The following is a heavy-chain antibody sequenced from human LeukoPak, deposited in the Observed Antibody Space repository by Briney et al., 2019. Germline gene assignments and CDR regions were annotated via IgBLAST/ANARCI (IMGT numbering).Heavy chain of an antibody. J-gene: IGHJ4*02. V-gene: IGHV3-7*01. D-gene: IGHD6-13*01. CDR3: ARGRGGYSSSWLDY. Sequence: PGGSLRLSCAASGFTISSYWMSWVRQAPGKGLEWVANIKQDGSEKYYVDSVKGRFTISRDNAKNSLYLQMNSLRAEDTAVYYCARGRGGYSSSWLDYWGQGTLVTVSS. CDR1: GFTISSYW. CDR2: IKQDGSEK.